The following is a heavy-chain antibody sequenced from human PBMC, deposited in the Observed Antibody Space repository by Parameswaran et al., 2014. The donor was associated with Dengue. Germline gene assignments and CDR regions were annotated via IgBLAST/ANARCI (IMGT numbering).Heavy chain of an antibody. J-gene: IGHJ6*02. V-gene: IGHV4-34*01. CDR3: ARPLRRDYYYYYGMDV. CDR1: GGSFSGYY. Sequence: ASETLSLTCAVYGGSFSGYYWSWIRQPPGKGLEWIGEINHSGSTNYNPSLKSRVTISVDTSKNQFSLKLSSVTAADTAVYYCARPLRRDYYYYYGMDVWGQGTTVTVSS. CDR2: INHSGST.